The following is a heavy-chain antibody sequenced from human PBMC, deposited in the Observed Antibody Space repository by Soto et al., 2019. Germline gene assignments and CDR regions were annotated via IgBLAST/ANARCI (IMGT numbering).Heavy chain of an antibody. CDR1: GYSFPTAW. V-gene: IGHV5-51*01. CDR2: IYPGDPDA. Sequence: PGESLKISCKGSGYSFPTAWIGWVRQMPGKGLEWMAIIYPGDPDARYSPSFQGQVTISADKYISTAYLQWNSLKASDTAMYYCATSTGWYYFDSWGQGTQVTVSS. CDR3: ATSTGWYYFDS. J-gene: IGHJ4*02. D-gene: IGHD6-19*01.